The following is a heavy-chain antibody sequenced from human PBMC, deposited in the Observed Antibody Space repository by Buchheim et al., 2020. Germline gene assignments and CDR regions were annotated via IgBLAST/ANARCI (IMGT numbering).Heavy chain of an antibody. CDR2: IWYDGTNK. D-gene: IGHD1-20*01. CDR1: RFTFNNYH. Sequence: QVQLVESGGGVVQPGRSLRLSCAASRFTFNNYHMHWVRQAPGKGLEWVAVIWYDGTNKYYVDSVKGRFTVSRDNSKNTLYLQMNSLRAEDTAVYYCVAYNWEFDDDYWGQGTL. J-gene: IGHJ4*02. V-gene: IGHV3-33*01. CDR3: VAYNWEFDDDY.